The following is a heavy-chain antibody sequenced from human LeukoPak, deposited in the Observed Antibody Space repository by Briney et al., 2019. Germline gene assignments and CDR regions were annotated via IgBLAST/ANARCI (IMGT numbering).Heavy chain of an antibody. CDR3: ARVGGTSLRLASRLNWFDP. D-gene: IGHD4-17*01. J-gene: IGHJ5*02. CDR2: IYYSGST. CDR1: GGSISSSSYY. Sequence: SETLSLTCTVSGGSISSSSYYWGWIRQPPGKGLEWIGSIYYSGSTYYNPSLKSRVTISVDTSKNQFSLKLSSVTAADTAVYYCARVGGTSLRLASRLNWFDPWGQGTLVTVSS. V-gene: IGHV4-39*07.